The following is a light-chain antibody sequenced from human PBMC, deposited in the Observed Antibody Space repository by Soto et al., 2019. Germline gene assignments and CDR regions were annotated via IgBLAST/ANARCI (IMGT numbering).Light chain of an antibody. CDR1: QSVSSN. J-gene: IGKJ1*01. V-gene: IGKV3-15*01. CDR3: QQYNNWPRT. Sequence: EIVMTQSPATLSVSPGERVTLSCRASQSVSSNLAWYQQKPGQAPRLLIYGASSRAAGIPARFSGGGSGTEFTLTISSLQSEDFAVYYCQQYNNWPRTFGQGTKVEV. CDR2: GAS.